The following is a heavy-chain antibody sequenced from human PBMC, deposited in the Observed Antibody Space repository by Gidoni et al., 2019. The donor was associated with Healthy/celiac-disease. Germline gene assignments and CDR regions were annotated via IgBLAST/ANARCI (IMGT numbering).Heavy chain of an antibody. D-gene: IGHD2-15*01. Sequence: QVQLVQSGAEVKKPGVSVKVSCKAPGYTFASSAMHWGRQAPGQRLEWMGWINAGHGNTKYSQKLQSRVTITRDTSTSTAYMELSSLRSEDTAVYYCASGYCSGGSCHYYYYGMDVWGQGTTVTVSS. CDR1: GYTFASSA. CDR2: INAGHGNT. CDR3: ASGYCSGGSCHYYYYGMDV. V-gene: IGHV1-3*01. J-gene: IGHJ6*02.